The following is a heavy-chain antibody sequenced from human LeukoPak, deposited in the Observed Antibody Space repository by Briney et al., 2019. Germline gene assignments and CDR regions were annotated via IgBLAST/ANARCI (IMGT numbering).Heavy chain of an antibody. CDR1: GYTFTGYY. CDR3: AKNHLPTNDYGSINFDY. CDR2: INPNSGGT. D-gene: IGHD4-23*01. J-gene: IGHJ4*02. V-gene: IGHV1-2*02. Sequence: GASVKVSCKASGYTFTGYYMHWVRQAPGQGLEWMGWINPNSGGTNYAQKFQGRVTMTRDTSISTAYMELSRLRSDDTAVYYCAKNHLPTNDYGSINFDYWGQGTLVTVSS.